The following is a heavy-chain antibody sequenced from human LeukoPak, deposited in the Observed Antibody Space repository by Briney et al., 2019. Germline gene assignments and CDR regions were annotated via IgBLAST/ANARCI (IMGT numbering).Heavy chain of an antibody. CDR3: AREYYYDSSMDY. Sequence: SETLSLTCAVYGGSFSGYYWSWIRQPPGKGLEGIGEINHSGSTNYNPSLKSRVTISVDTSKNQFSLKLSSVTAADTAVYYCAREYYYDSSMDYWGQGTLVTVPS. CDR2: INHSGST. CDR1: GGSFSGYY. J-gene: IGHJ4*02. D-gene: IGHD3-22*01. V-gene: IGHV4-34*01.